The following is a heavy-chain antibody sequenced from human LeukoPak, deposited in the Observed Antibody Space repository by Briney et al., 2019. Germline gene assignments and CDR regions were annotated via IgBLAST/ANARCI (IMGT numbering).Heavy chain of an antibody. Sequence: GGSLRLSCAASGFTFSSYAMHWVRQAPGKGLEWVAVISYDGSNKYYADSVKGRFTISRDNSKNTLYLQMNSLRAEDTAVYYCARDNPRFLEWLLYSNWFDPWGQGTLVTVSS. J-gene: IGHJ5*02. CDR2: ISYDGSNK. D-gene: IGHD3-3*01. V-gene: IGHV3-30-3*01. CDR1: GFTFSSYA. CDR3: ARDNPRFLEWLLYSNWFDP.